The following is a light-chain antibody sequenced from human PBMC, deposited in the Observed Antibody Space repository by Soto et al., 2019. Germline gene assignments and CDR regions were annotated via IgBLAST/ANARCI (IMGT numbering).Light chain of an antibody. CDR1: QSISNH. J-gene: IGKJ1*01. Sequence: DIQMTQSPSSLSASVEDRVIITCRASQSISNHLNWYQQKPGKAPKLLIFAASSLQSGVPSRFSGSRSGPDFTLTISSLQPEDFATYYCQQSYSSPPTFGQGPRWIS. CDR2: AAS. CDR3: QQSYSSPPT. V-gene: IGKV1-39*01.